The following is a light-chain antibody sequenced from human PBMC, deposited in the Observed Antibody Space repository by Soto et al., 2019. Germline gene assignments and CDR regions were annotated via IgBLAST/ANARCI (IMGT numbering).Light chain of an antibody. CDR1: SSNIGSNT. CDR2: SNN. V-gene: IGLV1-44*01. CDR3: AAWDDSLNGYVV. Sequence: QSVLTQPPSASGTPGQRVTISCSGSSSNIGSNTVNWYQQLPGTAPKLLIYSNNQRPSGVPDRFSGPKSGTSASLAISGLQSEDEADYYCAAWDDSLNGYVVFGGGTKHTVL. J-gene: IGLJ2*01.